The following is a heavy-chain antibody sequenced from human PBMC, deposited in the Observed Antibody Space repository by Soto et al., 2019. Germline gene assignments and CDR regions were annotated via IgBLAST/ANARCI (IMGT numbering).Heavy chain of an antibody. J-gene: IGHJ3*02. CDR1: GFTFSSYA. CDR2: ICGSGGST. D-gene: IGHD2-2*02. CDR3: AKGDCSSTSWYTDAFDI. V-gene: IGHV3-23*01. Sequence: EVQLLESGGGLVQPGGSLRLSCAASGFTFSSYAMSWVRQAPGKGLEWVSAICGSGGSTDYADSVKGRFTISRDNSKKTLYVQMRSLRAGDTAVDYCAKGDCSSTSWYTDAFDIWGQGRMVTVSS.